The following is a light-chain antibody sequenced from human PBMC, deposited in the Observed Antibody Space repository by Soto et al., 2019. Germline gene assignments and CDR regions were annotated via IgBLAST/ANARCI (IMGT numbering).Light chain of an antibody. CDR3: SSYTSSNTFAV. J-gene: IGLJ2*01. V-gene: IGLV2-14*01. Sequence: QSALTQPASVSGSPGQSITISCTGTSSDVGGYNYVSWYQQHPGKAPKLMIYEVSNRPSGVSNRFSGSKSGNTASLTISGLQAEDEAEYYCSSYTSSNTFAVFGGGTKLTVL. CDR1: SSDVGGYNY. CDR2: EVS.